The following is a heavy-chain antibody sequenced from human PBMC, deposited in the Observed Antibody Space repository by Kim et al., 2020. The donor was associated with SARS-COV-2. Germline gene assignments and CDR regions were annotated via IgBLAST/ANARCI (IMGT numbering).Heavy chain of an antibody. J-gene: IGHJ5*02. CDR3: ARGDVVTEVVSWFDP. Sequence: ASVKVSCKASGYTFSGYYMHWVRQAPGQRLEWMGRINPNSGGSNYAQKFQGRVTMTRDTSISTAYMELSRLRFDDTAVYYCARGDVVTEVVSWFDPWGPGTLVTVSS. D-gene: IGHD2-15*01. V-gene: IGHV1-2*06. CDR1: GYTFSGYY. CDR2: INPNSGGS.